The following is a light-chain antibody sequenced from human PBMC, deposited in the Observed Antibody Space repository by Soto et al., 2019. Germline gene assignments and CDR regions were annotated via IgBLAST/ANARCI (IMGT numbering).Light chain of an antibody. V-gene: IGLV1-40*01. Sequence: QPISTQPPLGTGATAQRVTISCTGSSSNIGAGYDVHWYQQLPGTAPKLLIYGNSNRPSGVPDRFSGSKSGTSASLAITGLQAEDEADYYCQSYDSSLSCSRVFGTGTKVTVL. CDR2: GNS. CDR3: QSYDSSLSCSRV. CDR1: SSNIGAGYD. J-gene: IGLJ1*01.